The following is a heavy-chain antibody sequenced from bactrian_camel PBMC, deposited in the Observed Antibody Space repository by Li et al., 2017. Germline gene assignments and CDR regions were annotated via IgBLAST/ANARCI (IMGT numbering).Heavy chain of an antibody. CDR2: IAPSTGST. CDR1: GSGYISGTYC. V-gene: IGHV3S1*01. Sequence: HVQLVESGGGSVQSGGSLRLSCAASGSGYISGTYCLGWFRQVPGKEREGVAAIAPSTGSTYYRDSVKDRFTITRDNAKSTLYLQLNSLKPEDTAMYYCARGRFVSDCKSDSWCYGPGRGQGTQVTVS. D-gene: IGHD3*01. J-gene: IGHJ4*01.